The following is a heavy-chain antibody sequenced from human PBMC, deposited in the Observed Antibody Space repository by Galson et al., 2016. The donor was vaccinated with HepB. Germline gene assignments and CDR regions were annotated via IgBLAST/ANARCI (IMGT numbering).Heavy chain of an antibody. D-gene: IGHD1-26*01. Sequence: SLRLSCAASGFPFSNNWMHRVRQAPGKGRVWVSRFSGDGSSTSYADSVKGRFTISRDNAKNTLYLQMNSLRAEDTAVYYCARVLVSYQSLDYWGQGTLVTVSS. J-gene: IGHJ4*02. CDR3: ARVLVSYQSLDY. V-gene: IGHV3-74*01. CDR1: GFPFSNNW. CDR2: FSGDGSST.